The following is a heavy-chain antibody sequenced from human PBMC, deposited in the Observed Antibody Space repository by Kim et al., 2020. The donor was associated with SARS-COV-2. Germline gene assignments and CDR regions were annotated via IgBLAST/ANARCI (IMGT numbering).Heavy chain of an antibody. V-gene: IGHV3-30*02. J-gene: IGHJ4*02. Sequence: DSGKGRFTISRDNSKNTQDLQMNSLRAEDTAVYYCAKGGGELWFGELLDYWGQGTLVTVSS. CDR3: AKGGGELWFGELLDY. D-gene: IGHD3-10*01.